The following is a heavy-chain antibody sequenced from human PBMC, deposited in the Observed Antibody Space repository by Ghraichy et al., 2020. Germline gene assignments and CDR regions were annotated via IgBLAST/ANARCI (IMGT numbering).Heavy chain of an antibody. CDR3: AKDLNSSGPEYYYYYMDV. D-gene: IGHD3-22*01. Sequence: GGSLRLSCAASGFTFSSYAMSWVRQAPGKGLEWVSAISGSGGSTYYADSVKDRFTISRDNSKNTLYLQMNSLRAEDTAVYYCAKDLNSSGPEYYYYYMDVWGKGTTVTVSS. CDR1: GFTFSSYA. V-gene: IGHV3-23*01. CDR2: ISGSGGST. J-gene: IGHJ6*03.